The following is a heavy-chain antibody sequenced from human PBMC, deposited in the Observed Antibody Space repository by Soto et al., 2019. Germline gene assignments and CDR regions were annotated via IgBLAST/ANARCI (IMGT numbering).Heavy chain of an antibody. V-gene: IGHV4-59*01. CDR2: IYYSGST. D-gene: IGHD3-3*01. J-gene: IGHJ1*01. CDR3: ARDSRADYDFWTGPYFQH. CDR1: GGSISSYY. Sequence: SETLSLTCTVSGGSISSYYWSWIRQPPGKGLEWIGYIYYSGSTNYNPSLKSRVTISVDTSKNQFSLKLSSVTAADTAVYYCARDSRADYDFWTGPYFQHWGQGTLVTVSS.